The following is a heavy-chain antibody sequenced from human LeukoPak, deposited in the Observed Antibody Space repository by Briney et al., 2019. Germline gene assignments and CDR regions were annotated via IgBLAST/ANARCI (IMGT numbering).Heavy chain of an antibody. CDR2: IFHSGTT. Sequence: SETLSLTCTVSGYSISIDYFWGWIRQPPGKGLEWIGTIFHSGTTYYNPSLKSRVTISVDTSKNQFSLRLSSVTAADTAVYYCARGGSGVVVPAATLYNWFDPWGQGTLVTVSS. J-gene: IGHJ5*02. V-gene: IGHV4-38-2*02. CDR3: ARGGSGVVVPAATLYNWFDP. D-gene: IGHD2-2*01. CDR1: GYSISIDYF.